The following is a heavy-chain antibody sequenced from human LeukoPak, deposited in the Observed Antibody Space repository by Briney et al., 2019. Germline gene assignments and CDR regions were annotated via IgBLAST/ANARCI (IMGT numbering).Heavy chain of an antibody. CDR1: GYTFTGYY. V-gene: IGHV1-2*02. CDR2: INPNSGGT. Sequence: ASVKVSCKASGYTFTGYYMHWVRQAPGQGLEWMGWINPNSGGTNYAQKFQGRVTMTRDTSISTAYMELSRLRSDDTAVYYCARDQREYCGGDCPVPTTVYWGQGTLVTVSS. D-gene: IGHD2-21*01. J-gene: IGHJ4*02. CDR3: ARDQREYCGGDCPVPTTVY.